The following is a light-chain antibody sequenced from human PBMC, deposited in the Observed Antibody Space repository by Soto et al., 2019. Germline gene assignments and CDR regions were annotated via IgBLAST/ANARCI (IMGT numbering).Light chain of an antibody. V-gene: IGLV2-8*01. CDR3: SSFVDGTSYV. CDR1: SSDVGAFNY. J-gene: IGLJ1*01. CDR2: EVN. Sequence: QSALTQPPSVSGSPGQSVTISCTGTSSDVGAFNYVSWYQHHPGKVPKFLIYEVNKRPSGVPDRFSGSKSANTASLTVSGLQPEDEAEYFCSSFVDGTSYVFGTGTKLTVL.